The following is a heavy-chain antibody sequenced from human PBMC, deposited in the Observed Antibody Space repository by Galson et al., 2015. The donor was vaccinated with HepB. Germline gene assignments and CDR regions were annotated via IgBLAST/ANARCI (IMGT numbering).Heavy chain of an antibody. D-gene: IGHD6-13*01. Sequence: LSLTCTVSGGSISSYYWSWIRQPPGKGLEWIGYIYYSGSTNYNPSLKSRVTISVDTSKNQFSLKLSSVTAADTAVYYCASSAAAGAIDYWGQGTLVTVSS. CDR3: ASSAAAGAIDY. CDR2: IYYSGST. J-gene: IGHJ4*02. V-gene: IGHV4-59*08. CDR1: GGSISSYY.